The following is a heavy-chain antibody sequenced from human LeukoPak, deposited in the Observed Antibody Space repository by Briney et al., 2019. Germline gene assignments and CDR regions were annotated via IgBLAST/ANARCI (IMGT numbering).Heavy chain of an antibody. CDR1: GFTFSSYA. CDR2: ISVGGGST. J-gene: IGHJ4*02. D-gene: IGHD4-17*01. V-gene: IGHV3-23*01. Sequence: GGSLRLSCAASGFTFSSYAMSWVRQAPGKGLEWVSTISVGGGSTYYGDSVKGRFTISRDNSKDTLYLQMNDLRVEDTAVYYCAKGGDLRTTVTFVHYWGQGTLVTVSS. CDR3: AKGGDLRTTVTFVHY.